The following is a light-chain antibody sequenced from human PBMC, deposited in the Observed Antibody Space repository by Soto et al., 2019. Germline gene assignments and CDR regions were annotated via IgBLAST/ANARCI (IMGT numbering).Light chain of an antibody. Sequence: QSALTQPASVSGSPGQSIAISCTGTSSDVGGYNYVSWYQQHPGKAPKLMIYDVSNRPSGVSSRFSGSKFGNTASLTISGLQAEDEADYYCSSFTSSSTYVFGPGTKLTVL. V-gene: IGLV2-14*01. CDR3: SSFTSSSTYV. J-gene: IGLJ1*01. CDR1: SSDVGGYNY. CDR2: DVS.